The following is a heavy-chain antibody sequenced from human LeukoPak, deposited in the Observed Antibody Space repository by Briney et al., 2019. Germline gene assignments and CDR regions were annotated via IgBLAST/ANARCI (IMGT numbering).Heavy chain of an antibody. V-gene: IGHV4-34*09. J-gene: IGHJ5*02. CDR2: INHSGST. CDR1: GGSFSGYY. Sequence: SETLSLTCAVYGGSFSGYYWSWIRQPPGKGLEWIGEINHSGSTNYNPSLKSRVTISLDTSKNQFSLKLSSVTAADTAVYYCARDEGDWFDPWGQGTLVTVSS. CDR3: ARDEGDWFDP.